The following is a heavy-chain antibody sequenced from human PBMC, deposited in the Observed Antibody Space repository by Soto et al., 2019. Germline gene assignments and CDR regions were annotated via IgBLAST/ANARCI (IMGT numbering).Heavy chain of an antibody. CDR3: ARVSATGTRWFDP. CDR2: ISHRGTA. V-gene: IGHV4-31*03. J-gene: IGHJ5*02. CDR1: GGSISSGAYY. D-gene: IGHD6-13*01. Sequence: SETLSLTCTVSGGSISSGAYYWVWIRQHPGKGLEWIGYISHRGTAYYTPSLKSRVSLSVDPSKSQFSLNVTSLTAADTAVYYCARVSATGTRWFDPWGPGTLVTSPQ.